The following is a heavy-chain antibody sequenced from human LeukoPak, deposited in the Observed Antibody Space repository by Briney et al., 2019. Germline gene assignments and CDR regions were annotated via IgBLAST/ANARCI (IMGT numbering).Heavy chain of an antibody. CDR1: GYTFTSYD. V-gene: IGHV1-8*01. D-gene: IGHD6-13*01. Sequence: GASVKVSCKASGYTFTSYDINWVRQVTGQGLEWMGWMNPNSGNTGYAQKFQGRVTMTRNTSISTAYMELSSLRSEDTAVYYCASFKRIAATGEYFDYWGQGTLVTVSS. CDR2: MNPNSGNT. CDR3: ASFKRIAATGEYFDY. J-gene: IGHJ4*02.